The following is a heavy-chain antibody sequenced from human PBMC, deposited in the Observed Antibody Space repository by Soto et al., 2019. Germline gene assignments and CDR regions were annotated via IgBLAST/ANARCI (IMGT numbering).Heavy chain of an antibody. D-gene: IGHD5-18*01. CDR1: GGTFSSYA. V-gene: IGHV1-69*01. CDR2: IIPIFGTA. CDR3: ARNPRRYSYGQGLSDGRAV. Sequence: QVQLVQSGAEVKKPGSSVKVSCKASGGTFSSYAISWVRQAPGQGLEWMGGIIPIFGTANYAQKFQGRVTITADESTSTAYMERSSLRSEDTAVYYCARNPRRYSYGQGLSDGRAVGGQGTTVTVSS. J-gene: IGHJ6*02.